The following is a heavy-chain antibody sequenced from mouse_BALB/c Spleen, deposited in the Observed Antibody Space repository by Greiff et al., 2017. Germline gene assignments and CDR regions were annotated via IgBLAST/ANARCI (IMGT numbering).Heavy chain of an antibody. D-gene: IGHD2-4*01. CDR2: IYPGNVNT. Sequence: QVQLQQSGPELVKPGASVRISCKASGYTFTSYYIHWVKQRPGQGLEWIGWIYPGNVNTKYNEKFKGKATLTADKSSSTAYMQLSSLTSEDSAVYFCARDDYDGGTWCAYWGQGTLVTVSA. CDR1: GYTFTSYY. CDR3: ARDDYDGGTWCAY. V-gene: IGHV1S56*01. J-gene: IGHJ3*01.